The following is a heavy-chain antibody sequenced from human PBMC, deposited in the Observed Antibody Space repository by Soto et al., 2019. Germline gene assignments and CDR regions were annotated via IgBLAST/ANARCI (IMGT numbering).Heavy chain of an antibody. Sequence: QVQLVESGGGLVKPGGSLRLSCAASGFTFSDYYMSWIRQAPGKGLEWLSYISSSGSTIYYADSVKGRFTISRDNAKNSLYLQMNCLRAEDTAVYYCETGNTIMAALGYYYGMDVWGQGTTVTVSS. CDR2: ISSSGSTI. J-gene: IGHJ6*02. CDR1: GFTFSDYY. D-gene: IGHD3-16*01. CDR3: ETGNTIMAALGYYYGMDV. V-gene: IGHV3-11*01.